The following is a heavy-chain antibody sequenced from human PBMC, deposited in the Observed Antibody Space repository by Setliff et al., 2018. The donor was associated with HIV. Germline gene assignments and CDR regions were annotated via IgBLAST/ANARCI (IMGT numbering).Heavy chain of an antibody. CDR3: ARTDHTSSSDF. V-gene: IGHV4-59*11. D-gene: IGHD6-6*01. CDR1: GGSISSHY. Sequence: SETLSLTCIVSGGSISSHYWTWIRQPPGKELEWIGSIYYSGSPNYNPSLKSRVTMSVETSKNQFSLKLTSVTAADTAVYFCARTDHTSSSDFWGQGTLVTVSS. J-gene: IGHJ4*02. CDR2: IYYSGSP.